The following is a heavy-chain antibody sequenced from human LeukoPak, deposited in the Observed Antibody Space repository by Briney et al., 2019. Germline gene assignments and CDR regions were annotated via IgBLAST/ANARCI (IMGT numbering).Heavy chain of an antibody. CDR1: GYSFSDYW. J-gene: IGHJ5*02. Sequence: GESLKISCKGSGYSFSDYWIVWVRQLPEKGPEWMGIIYPHDSKTRYSPSLQGQVTMSADKSTSTAYLQWSSLEASDTAMYYCARGNSGNWFDPWGQGTLVTVSS. CDR2: IYPHDSKT. D-gene: IGHD4-23*01. CDR3: ARGNSGNWFDP. V-gene: IGHV5-51*01.